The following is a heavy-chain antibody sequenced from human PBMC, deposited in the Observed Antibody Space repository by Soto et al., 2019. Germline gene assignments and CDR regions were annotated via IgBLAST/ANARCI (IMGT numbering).Heavy chain of an antibody. CDR2: IIPVFGTV. CDR3: ARDMGATTPFDY. J-gene: IGHJ4*02. Sequence: QVQLVQSGAEVKKPGSSVKVSCKPSGGTFSGYAVSWVRQAPGQGLEWLGGIIPVFGTVTYAQKFQDRVTISGDESTRTAYMQLSSLRSEDTAVYYCARDMGATTPFDYWGQGTLVTVSS. CDR1: GGTFSGYA. D-gene: IGHD1-26*01. V-gene: IGHV1-69*01.